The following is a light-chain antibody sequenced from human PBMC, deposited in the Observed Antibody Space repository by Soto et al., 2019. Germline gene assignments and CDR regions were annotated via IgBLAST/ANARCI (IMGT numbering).Light chain of an antibody. V-gene: IGKV3-11*01. CDR3: QQRSTWPLFT. Sequence: VLTQSPATLFLSPGERATLSCRASQTVSRYLAWYQQKPGQAPMLLIYYASNRATGIPARFSGSGSGTDYTLTISSLEPEDFAVYYCQQRSTWPLFTFGGGTKVEI. J-gene: IGKJ4*01. CDR2: YAS. CDR1: QTVSRY.